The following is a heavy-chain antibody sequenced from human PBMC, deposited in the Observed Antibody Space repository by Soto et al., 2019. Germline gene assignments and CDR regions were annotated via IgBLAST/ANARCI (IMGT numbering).Heavy chain of an antibody. CDR1: GFTFSSYA. V-gene: IGHV3-23*01. J-gene: IGHJ4*02. CDR2: ISGSGGST. Sequence: EVQLLESGGGLVQPGGSLRLSCAASGFTFSSYAMSWVRQAPGKGLEWVSAISGSGGSTYYAASVKGRFTFSRDNSKNTLYLQMNSLRAEDTAVYYCAKDRKNEGSCSRTSCYGKYFGYWGQGNLVTVSS. CDR3: AKDRKNEGSCSRTSCYGKYFGY. D-gene: IGHD2-2*01.